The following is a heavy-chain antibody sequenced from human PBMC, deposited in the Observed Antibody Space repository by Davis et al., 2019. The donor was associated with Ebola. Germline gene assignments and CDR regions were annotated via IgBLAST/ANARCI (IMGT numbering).Heavy chain of an antibody. D-gene: IGHD1-1*01. CDR3: ARGFSWNLDY. J-gene: IGHJ4*02. Sequence: RRSLRLSCPPSAFTFSSYEMNWVRPAPEKGLEWVASISSSSSSIYYADSVKGRFTLSRDNANNSLSLQLSSLRAEDTAVYYCARGFSWNLDYWGQGTLVIVSS. V-gene: IGHV3-21*01. CDR1: AFTFSSYE. CDR2: ISSSSSSI.